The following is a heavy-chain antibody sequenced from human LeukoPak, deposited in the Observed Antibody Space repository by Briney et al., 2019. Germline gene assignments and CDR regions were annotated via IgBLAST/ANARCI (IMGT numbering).Heavy chain of an antibody. Sequence: PGGPLRLSCAASGFTFSSYAMSWVRQAPGKGLEWVSRLNRGGDTTTYADSVKGRFTISRDNAKNTLYLQMNSLRVEDTAVYYCAKGPSPGIAVAGIYWGQGTLATVSS. J-gene: IGHJ4*02. CDR3: AKGPSPGIAVAGIY. CDR1: GFTFSSYA. D-gene: IGHD6-19*01. CDR2: LNRGGDTT. V-gene: IGHV3-23*01.